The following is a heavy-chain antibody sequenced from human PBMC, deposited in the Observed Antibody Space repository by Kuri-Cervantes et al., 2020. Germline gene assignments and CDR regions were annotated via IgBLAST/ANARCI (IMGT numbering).Heavy chain of an antibody. V-gene: IGHV4-4*02. CDR2: IYHSGST. D-gene: IGHD4-11*01. CDR3: ARPGYSNYFDY. Sequence: GSLRLSCAVSGGSISSSNWWSWVRQPPGKGLEWIGEIYHSGSTNYNPSLKSRVTISVDTSKNQFSLKLSSVTAADTAVYYCARPGYSNYFDYWGQGILVTVSS. J-gene: IGHJ4*02. CDR1: GGSISSSNW.